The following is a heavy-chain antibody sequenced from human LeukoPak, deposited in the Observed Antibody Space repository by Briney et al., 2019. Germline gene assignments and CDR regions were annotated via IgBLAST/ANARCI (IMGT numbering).Heavy chain of an antibody. CDR1: GFSFSDYW. CDR3: ARNKRADI. J-gene: IGHJ3*02. D-gene: IGHD1/OR15-1a*01. CDR2: IKQDGSET. V-gene: IGHV3-7*01. Sequence: GGSLRLSCAASGFSFSDYWMSWVRQAPGKGLEWVANIKQDGSETNYVDSARGRFTISRDNAKNSLSLQMISLRAEDTALYYCARNKRADIWGQGTMVTVSS.